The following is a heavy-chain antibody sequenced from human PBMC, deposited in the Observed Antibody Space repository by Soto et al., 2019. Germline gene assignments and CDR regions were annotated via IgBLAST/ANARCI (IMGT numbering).Heavy chain of an antibody. CDR3: AHLWVRQFDY. J-gene: IGHJ4*02. V-gene: IGHV2-5*02. D-gene: IGHD3-16*01. CDR2: IYWDDDK. Sequence: QITLKESGPTLVKPTQTLTLTCTFSGFSLSTNGVGVGWIRQPPGTALQWLALIYWDDDKRYSPPLKNRFTITKDTSKNQVVLTMTNMDPVDTATYYCAHLWVRQFDYWGQGTLVTVSS. CDR1: GFSLSTNGVG.